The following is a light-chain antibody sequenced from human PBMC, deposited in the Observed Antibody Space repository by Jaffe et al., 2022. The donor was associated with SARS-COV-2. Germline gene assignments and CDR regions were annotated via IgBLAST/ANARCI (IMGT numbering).Light chain of an antibody. CDR1: QDIRNH. V-gene: IGKV1-33*01. CDR2: DAS. J-gene: IGKJ5*01. Sequence: DFQMTQSPSSLSASVGDRVTISCQANQDIRNHLNWYQHKPGNAPKLLIYDASNLQSGVPSRFSGSGFKTDFTLIISSLQPEDIAIYYCQQYNNLPITFGQGTRLDIK. CDR3: QQYNNLPIT.